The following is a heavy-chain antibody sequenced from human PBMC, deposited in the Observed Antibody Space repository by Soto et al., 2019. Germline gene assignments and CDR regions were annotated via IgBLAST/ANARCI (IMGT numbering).Heavy chain of an antibody. CDR2: IKQDGSEK. Sequence: GGSLRLSCAASGFTFSSYWMSWVRQAPGKGLEWVANIKQDGSEKYYVDSVKGRFTISRDNAKNSLYLQMNSLRAEDTAVYYCARDPASTQLPYCSGGSCYGDEDYYYYYGMDVWGQGTTVTVSS. CDR3: ARDPASTQLPYCSGGSCYGDEDYYYYYGMDV. CDR1: GFTFSSYW. D-gene: IGHD2-15*01. J-gene: IGHJ6*02. V-gene: IGHV3-7*04.